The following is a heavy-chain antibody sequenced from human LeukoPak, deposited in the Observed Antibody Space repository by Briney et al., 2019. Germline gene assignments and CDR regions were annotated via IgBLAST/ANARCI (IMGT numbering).Heavy chain of an antibody. D-gene: IGHD2-2*01. CDR3: AKRLGYCSSTSCYESDS. J-gene: IGHJ4*02. Sequence: GGSLRLSCAASGFTFSSYAMHWVRQPPGKGLEWVAVISYDGSNKYYADSVKGRFTISRDNSKNTLYLQMNSLRAEDTAVYYCAKRLGYCSSTSCYESDSWGQGTLVTVSS. CDR1: GFTFSSYA. CDR2: ISYDGSNK. V-gene: IGHV3-30*04.